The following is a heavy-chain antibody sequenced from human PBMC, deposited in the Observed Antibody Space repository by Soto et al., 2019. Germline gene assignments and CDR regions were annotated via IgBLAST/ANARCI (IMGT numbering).Heavy chain of an antibody. Sequence: QVQLVQSGAEVKKPGASVKVSCKASGYTFTSYGISWVRQAPGQGLEWMGWIIAYNGNTNYAQKLQGRVTMTTDTSTSTADMELRSLRSDDTAVYYCARDKSLSIAAAGTWFDPWGQGTMVTVSS. CDR1: GYTFTSYG. D-gene: IGHD6-13*01. V-gene: IGHV1-18*04. CDR3: ARDKSLSIAAAGTWFDP. CDR2: IIAYNGNT. J-gene: IGHJ5*02.